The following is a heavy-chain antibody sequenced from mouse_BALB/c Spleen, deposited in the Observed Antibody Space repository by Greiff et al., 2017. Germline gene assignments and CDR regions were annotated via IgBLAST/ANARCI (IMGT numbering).Heavy chain of an antibody. CDR1: GFTFSSFS. Sequence: EVMLVESGGGLVKPGGSLKLSCAASGFTFSSFSMSWVRQTPEKWLEWVATISSGGSYTYYPDSVKGRFTISRDNAKNTLYLQMSSLKSEDTAMYYCTRDREAMDYWGQGTSVTVSS. J-gene: IGHJ4*01. V-gene: IGHV5-6-4*01. D-gene: IGHD3-1*01. CDR2: ISSGGSYT. CDR3: TRDREAMDY.